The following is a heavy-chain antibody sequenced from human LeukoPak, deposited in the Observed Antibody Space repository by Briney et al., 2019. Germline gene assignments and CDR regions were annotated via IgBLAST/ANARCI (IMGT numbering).Heavy chain of an antibody. CDR2: IYYSGST. V-gene: IGHV4-59*01. CDR3: ARGGGSYPNWFDP. D-gene: IGHD1-26*01. Sequence: PSETLSLTCAVYGGSFSGYYWSWIRQPPGKGLEWIGYIYYSGSTNYNPSLKSRVTISVDTSKNQFSLKLSSVTAADTAVYYCARGGGSYPNWFDPWGQGTLVTVSS. J-gene: IGHJ5*02. CDR1: GGSFSGYY.